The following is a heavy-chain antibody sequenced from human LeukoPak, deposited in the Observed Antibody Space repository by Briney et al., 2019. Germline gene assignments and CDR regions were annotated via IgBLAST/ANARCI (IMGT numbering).Heavy chain of an antibody. J-gene: IGHJ6*03. CDR3: ATSGGDYYYYSLDV. V-gene: IGHV1-69*01. CDR2: IIPVLGTT. CDR1: GGTFSRYA. Sequence: ASVKVSCTASGGTFSRYAISWVRQAPGQGLEWMGGIIPVLGTTNYAQTFQNKVTITADESTSTTYMELSSLTSEDTAVYYCATSGGDYYYYSLDVWGKGTPVTISS. D-gene: IGHD3-10*01.